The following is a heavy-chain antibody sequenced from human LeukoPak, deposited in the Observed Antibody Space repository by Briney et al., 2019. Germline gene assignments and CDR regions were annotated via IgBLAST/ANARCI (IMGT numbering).Heavy chain of an antibody. Sequence: SVKVSCKASGGTFTFGTGGVTWVRQDSGQRLEWLGGIIPLFDSPHYAPNFQGRLTITADRFSGVAYMDLSSLSSEDTAVYYCARAYIVNTNGDNVYYYMDVWGTGTTVTVSS. J-gene: IGHJ6*03. CDR1: GGTFTFGTGG. V-gene: IGHV1-69*06. CDR3: ARAYIVNTNGDNVYYYMDV. D-gene: IGHD5-24*01. CDR2: IIPLFDSP.